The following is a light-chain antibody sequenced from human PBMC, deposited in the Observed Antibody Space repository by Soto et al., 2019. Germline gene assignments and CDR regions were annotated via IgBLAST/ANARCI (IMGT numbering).Light chain of an antibody. CDR3: QQYNSYPIT. Sequence: EIQITPSPYTLSASVGTRVTLTCRASQSISSWLAWYQQKPGKAPKLLIYDASSLESGVPSRFSGSGSGTEFTLTISSLQPDDFATYYCQQYNSYPITFGQGTRVEI. CDR2: DAS. V-gene: IGKV1-5*01. CDR1: QSISSW. J-gene: IGKJ5*01.